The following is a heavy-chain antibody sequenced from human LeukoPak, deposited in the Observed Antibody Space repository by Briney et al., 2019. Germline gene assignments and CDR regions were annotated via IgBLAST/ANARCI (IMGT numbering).Heavy chain of an antibody. D-gene: IGHD7-27*01. CDR3: ARAIHGPLGAFDI. V-gene: IGHV3-66*01. CDR2: IYSGGST. CDR1: GFTVSSNY. Sequence: GGSLRLSCAASGFTVSSNYMSWVRQAPGKGVEWVSVIYSGGSTYYADSVKGRFIISKDNSKNTLYLQMNSLRAEDTAVYYCARAIHGPLGAFDIWGQGTMVTVSS. J-gene: IGHJ3*02.